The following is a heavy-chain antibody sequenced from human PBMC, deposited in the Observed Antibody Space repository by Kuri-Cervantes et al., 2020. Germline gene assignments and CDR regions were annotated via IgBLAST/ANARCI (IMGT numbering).Heavy chain of an antibody. CDR1: GYTFTYRY. J-gene: IGHJ4*02. CDR3: ARDRGYSYGGGLG. CDR2: ITPFNGNT. Sequence: SVKVSCKASGYTFTYRYLHWVRQAPGQALEWMGWITPFNGNTNYAQKFQGRVTITTDESTSTAYMELSSLRSEYTAVYYCARDRGYSYGGGLGWGQGTLVTVSS. V-gene: IGHV1-45*02. D-gene: IGHD5-18*01.